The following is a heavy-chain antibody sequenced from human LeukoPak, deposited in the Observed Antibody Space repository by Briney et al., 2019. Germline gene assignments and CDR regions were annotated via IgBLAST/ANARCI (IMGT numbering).Heavy chain of an antibody. CDR2: ISSSSSYI. CDR3: ARDESSGLRYFDY. J-gene: IGHJ4*02. D-gene: IGHD6-19*01. Sequence: KSGGSLRLSCAASGFTFSSYGMHWVRQAPGKGLEWVSSISSSSSYIYYADSVKGRFTISRDNAKNSLYLQMNSLRAEDTAVYYCARDESSGLRYFDYWGQGALVTVSS. CDR1: GFTFSSYG. V-gene: IGHV3-21*01.